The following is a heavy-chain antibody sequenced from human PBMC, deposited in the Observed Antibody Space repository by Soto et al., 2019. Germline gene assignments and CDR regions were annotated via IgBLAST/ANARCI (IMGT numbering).Heavy chain of an antibody. CDR1: GFTFSSYA. V-gene: IGHV3-30-3*01. CDR3: ARDLDTFITMIVVALPPIDY. J-gene: IGHJ4*02. Sequence: GGSLRLSCAASGFTFSSYAMHWVRQAPGKGLEWVAVISYDGSNKYYADSVKGRFTISRDNSKNTLYLQMNSLRAEDTAVYYCARDLDTFITMIVVALPPIDYWGQGTLVTAPQ. D-gene: IGHD3-22*01. CDR2: ISYDGSNK.